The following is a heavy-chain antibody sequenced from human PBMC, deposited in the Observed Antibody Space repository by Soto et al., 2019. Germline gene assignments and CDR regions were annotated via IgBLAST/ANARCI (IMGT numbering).Heavy chain of an antibody. D-gene: IGHD3-10*01. V-gene: IGHV3-30-3*01. CDR1: GFTFSDYP. CDR2: ISYDGNDE. Sequence: QVKLVESGGGVVQPGASLRLSCVASGFTFSDYPLHWVRRAPGKGLEWVAVISYDGNDESYSDSVKGRFTISSDNSKTTVYLQMNSLRADDMAVYHCARDMRHDYASGRLDYLGQGTLVTVSS. J-gene: IGHJ4*02. CDR3: ARDMRHDYASGRLDY.